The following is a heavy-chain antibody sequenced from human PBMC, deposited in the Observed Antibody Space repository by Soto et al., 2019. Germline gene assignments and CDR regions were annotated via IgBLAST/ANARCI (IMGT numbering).Heavy chain of an antibody. Sequence: QVQLVQSGAEVKKPGSSVKVSCKASGGTFSSYTISWVRQAPGQGLEWMGRIIPILGIANYAQKFQGRVTITADKSTSTAYMELSSLRSEDTAVYYCARDKAAAVDYYYGMDVWGQGTTVTVSS. CDR2: IIPILGIA. D-gene: IGHD6-13*01. CDR3: ARDKAAAVDYYYGMDV. J-gene: IGHJ6*02. V-gene: IGHV1-69*08. CDR1: GGTFSSYT.